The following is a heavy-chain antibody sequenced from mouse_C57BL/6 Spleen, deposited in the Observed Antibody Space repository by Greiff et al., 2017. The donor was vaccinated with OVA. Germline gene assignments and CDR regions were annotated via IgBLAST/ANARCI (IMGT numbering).Heavy chain of an antibody. CDR2: ISNGGGST. V-gene: IGHV5-12*01. Sequence: EVKLVESGGGLVQPGGSLKLSCAASGFTFSDYYMYWVRQTPEKRLEWVAYISNGGGSTYYPDTVKGRFTISRDNAKNTLYLQMSRLKSEDTAMYYCARHYYGSRHGYFDVWGTGTTVTVSS. CDR3: ARHYYGSRHGYFDV. CDR1: GFTFSDYY. D-gene: IGHD1-1*01. J-gene: IGHJ1*03.